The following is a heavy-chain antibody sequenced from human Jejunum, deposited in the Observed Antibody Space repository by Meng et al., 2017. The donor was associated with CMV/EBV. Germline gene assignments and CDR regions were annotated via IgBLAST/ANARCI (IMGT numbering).Heavy chain of an antibody. CDR1: GFTFSKYV. V-gene: IGHV3-23*01. CDR2: ISSGGTST. D-gene: IGHD3-22*01. CDR3: AKGYYDSSGYYYADDY. J-gene: IGHJ4*02. Sequence: GFTFSKYVMSWVRQAPGEGLEWVSGISSGGTSTYYEDSVKGRFTISRDNSRNTLYLQMNRLRAEDTAVYYCAKGYYDSSGYYYADDYWGQGTLVTVSS.